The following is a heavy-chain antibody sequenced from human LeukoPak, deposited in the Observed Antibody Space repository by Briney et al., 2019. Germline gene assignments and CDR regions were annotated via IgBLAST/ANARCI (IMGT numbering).Heavy chain of an antibody. Sequence: PGGSLRLSCAASGFTFSTFAMIWVRQSPGKGLEWVSSIFPSGGEIHYADSVKGRFTISRDNSKNALYLQMNSLRAEDTAVYYCAKDLSSGWPKPFDYWGQGTLVTVSS. CDR1: GFTFSTFA. V-gene: IGHV3-23*01. CDR3: AKDLSSGWPKPFDY. J-gene: IGHJ4*02. D-gene: IGHD6-19*01. CDR2: IFPSGGEI.